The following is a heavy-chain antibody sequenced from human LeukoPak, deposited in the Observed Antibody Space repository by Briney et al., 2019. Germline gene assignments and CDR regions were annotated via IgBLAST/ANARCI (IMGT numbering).Heavy chain of an antibody. CDR1: GGSFSGYY. Sequence: SETLSLTCAVYGGSFSGYYWSWIRQPPGKGLEWIGYIYYSGSTYYNPSLKSRVTISVDTSKNQFSLKLSSVTAADTAVYYCALELGGFDYWGQGTLVTVSS. V-gene: IGHV4-34*09. D-gene: IGHD1-26*01. CDR2: IYYSGST. CDR3: ALELGGFDY. J-gene: IGHJ4*02.